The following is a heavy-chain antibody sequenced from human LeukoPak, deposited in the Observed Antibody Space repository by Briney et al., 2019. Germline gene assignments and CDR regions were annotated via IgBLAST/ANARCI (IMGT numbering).Heavy chain of an antibody. CDR2: IYYSGST. CDR3: ARHRGYSYGHVFDY. J-gene: IGHJ4*02. D-gene: IGHD5-18*01. Sequence: SETLSLTCTVSGGSISSYYWSWIRQPPGKGLEWIGYIYYSGSTNYNPSLKSRVTISVDTSKNQFSLKLSSVTAADTAVYYCARHRGYSYGHVFDYWGQGTLVTVSS. CDR1: GGSISSYY. V-gene: IGHV4-59*08.